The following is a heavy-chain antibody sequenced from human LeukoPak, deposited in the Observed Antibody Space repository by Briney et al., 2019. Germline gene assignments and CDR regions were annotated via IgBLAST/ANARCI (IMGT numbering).Heavy chain of an antibody. CDR2: VYSSGST. D-gene: IGHD3-10*01. Sequence: SETLSLTCTVSGGSISSGSYYWSWIRQPAGKGLEWIGRVYSSGSTDYNPSLKSRLSISVDTSKIQFSLRLSSVTVADTAVYYCARAPLRGATFFTSYPNWFDTWGQGTLVTVSS. J-gene: IGHJ5*02. V-gene: IGHV4-61*02. CDR1: GGSISSGSYY. CDR3: ARAPLRGATFFTSYPNWFDT.